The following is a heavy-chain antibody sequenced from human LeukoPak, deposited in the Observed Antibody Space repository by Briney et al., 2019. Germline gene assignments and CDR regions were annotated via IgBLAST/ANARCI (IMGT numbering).Heavy chain of an antibody. CDR3: ARGRGYYDSSGSPNYYFDY. V-gene: IGHV4-34*01. D-gene: IGHD3-22*01. CDR1: GGSFSGYY. CDR2: INHSGST. Sequence: PSETLSPTCAVYGGSFSGYYWSWIRQPPGKGLEWIGEINHSGSTNYNPSLKSRVTISVDTSKNQFSLKLSSVTAADTAVYYCARGRGYYDSSGSPNYYFDYWGQGTLVTVSS. J-gene: IGHJ4*02.